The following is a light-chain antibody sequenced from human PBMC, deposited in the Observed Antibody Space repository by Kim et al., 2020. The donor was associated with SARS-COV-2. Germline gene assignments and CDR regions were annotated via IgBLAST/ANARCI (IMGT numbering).Light chain of an antibody. Sequence: ASVGDRVTITCRASQGISTYLAWYRQKPGKVPELLIYAASTLQSGVPSPFSGSGSGSDFTLTISSLQPEDAATYYCQKYNGAPITFGQGTRLEIK. V-gene: IGKV1-27*01. CDR3: QKYNGAPIT. CDR2: AAS. CDR1: QGISTY. J-gene: IGKJ5*01.